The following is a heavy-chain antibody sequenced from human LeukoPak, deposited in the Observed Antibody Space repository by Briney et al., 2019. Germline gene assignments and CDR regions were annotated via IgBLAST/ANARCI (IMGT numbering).Heavy chain of an antibody. CDR3: AIARGRVVATSLDY. CDR2: ISGSGGST. J-gene: IGHJ4*02. V-gene: IGHV3-23*01. Sequence: GGSLRLSCAASGFTFTSYAMSWVRQAPGKGLEWVSVISGSGGSTYHADSVKGRFTISRDNSKNTLYLQMSSLRAEDTAVYYCAIARGRVVATSLDYWGQGTLVTVSS. CDR1: GFTFTSYA. D-gene: IGHD2-15*01.